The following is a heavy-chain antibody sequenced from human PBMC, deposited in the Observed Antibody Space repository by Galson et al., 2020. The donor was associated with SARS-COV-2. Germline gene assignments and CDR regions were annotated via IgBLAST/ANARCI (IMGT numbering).Heavy chain of an antibody. CDR2: INWNVNNV. J-gene: IGHJ6*02. Sequence: GGSLRLSCAASGFRFDDYAMHWVRQTPGKGLEWVSGINWNVNNVGYADSVKDRFTISRDNAKNSVNMLMNSLRTEDTAIYYCSKDMRSSWYAAQLVYYDYGMDVWGQGTTVTVS. V-gene: IGHV3-9*01. CDR1: GFRFDDYA. D-gene: IGHD6-13*01. CDR3: SKDMRSSWYAAQLVYYDYGMDV.